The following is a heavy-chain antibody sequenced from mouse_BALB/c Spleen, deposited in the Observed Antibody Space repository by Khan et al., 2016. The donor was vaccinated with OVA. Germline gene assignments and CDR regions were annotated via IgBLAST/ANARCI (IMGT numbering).Heavy chain of an antibody. CDR2: IWAGGST. CDR1: GFSLNSYG. CDR3: ARTLYYGAWFAC. D-gene: IGHD1-1*01. Sequence: QVQLKESGPGLVAPSQSLSITCTVSGFSLNSYGVHWVRQPPGKGLEWLGGIWAGGSTNHNSALMSRLSISKDNSKSQVFLKMHSLPTDDTAMYYCARTLYYGAWFACWGQGTLVTVSA. J-gene: IGHJ3*01. V-gene: IGHV2-9*02.